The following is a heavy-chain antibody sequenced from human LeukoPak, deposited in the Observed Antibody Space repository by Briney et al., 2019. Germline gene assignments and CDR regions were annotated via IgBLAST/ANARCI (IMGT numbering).Heavy chain of an antibody. Sequence: GGSLRLSCTASGFTFGDYAMSWVRQAPGKGLEWVGFIRSKAYGGTTEYAASVKGRFTISRDDSKSIAYLQMNSLKTEDTAVYYCTRVRYEVIGLNYFDYWGQGTLVTVSS. V-gene: IGHV3-49*04. CDR2: IRSKAYGGTT. CDR3: TRVRYEVIGLNYFDY. D-gene: IGHD3-22*01. J-gene: IGHJ4*02. CDR1: GFTFGDYA.